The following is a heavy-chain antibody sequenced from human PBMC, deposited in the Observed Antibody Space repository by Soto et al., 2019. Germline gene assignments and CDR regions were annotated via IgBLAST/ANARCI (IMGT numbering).Heavy chain of an antibody. V-gene: IGHV3-30*18. CDR2: ISYDGSNK. Sequence: GGSLRLSCAASGFTFSSYGMHWVRQAPGKGLEWVAVISYDGSNKYYADSVKGRFTISRDNSKNTLYLQMNSLRAEDTAVYYCAKDGRPCSGGSCYLGYYYYGMDVWGQGTTVTVSS. CDR3: AKDGRPCSGGSCYLGYYYYGMDV. CDR1: GFTFSSYG. D-gene: IGHD2-15*01. J-gene: IGHJ6*02.